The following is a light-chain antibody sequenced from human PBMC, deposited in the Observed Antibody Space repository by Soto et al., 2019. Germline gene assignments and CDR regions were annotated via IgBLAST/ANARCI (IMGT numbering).Light chain of an antibody. V-gene: IGKV4-1*01. CDR1: HSILYSPNNKNY. Sequence: DIVMTQSPDSLAVSLDERATINCKSSHSILYSPNNKNYLAWYQQKPGQPPKLLIYWASTRASGVPDRFSGSGSGTDFTLTVSSLQAEDVAVYYCQHYLNTPPIFGQGTKVEIK. CDR2: WAS. J-gene: IGKJ1*01. CDR3: QHYLNTPPI.